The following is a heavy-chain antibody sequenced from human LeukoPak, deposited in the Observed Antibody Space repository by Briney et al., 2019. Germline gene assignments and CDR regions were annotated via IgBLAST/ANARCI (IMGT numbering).Heavy chain of an antibody. J-gene: IGHJ4*02. D-gene: IGHD6-13*01. V-gene: IGHV3-74*01. CDR2: INSDASTT. Sequence: GGSQRLSCAASGFTFSSYWMHWVRQAPGKGLVWVSRINSDASTTNYADSVKGRFTISRDNAKNTLYLQMNSLRAEDTAVYYCARIAAAGPYNFDYWGQGTLVTVSS. CDR1: GFTFSSYW. CDR3: ARIAAAGPYNFDY.